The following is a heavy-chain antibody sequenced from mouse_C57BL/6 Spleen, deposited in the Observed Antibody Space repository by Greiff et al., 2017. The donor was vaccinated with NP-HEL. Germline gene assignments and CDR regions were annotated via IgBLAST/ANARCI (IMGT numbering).Heavy chain of an antibody. V-gene: IGHV2-9-1*01. Sequence: QVQLKESGPGLVAPSQSLSITCTVSGFSLTSYAISWVRQPPGKGLEWLGVIWTGGGTNYNSALKSRLSISKDNSKSQVFLKINSLQTDDTARYYCARIENYYGSSHWYFDVWGTGTTVTVSS. CDR3: ARIENYYGSSHWYFDV. D-gene: IGHD1-1*01. CDR1: GFSLTSYA. CDR2: IWTGGGT. J-gene: IGHJ1*03.